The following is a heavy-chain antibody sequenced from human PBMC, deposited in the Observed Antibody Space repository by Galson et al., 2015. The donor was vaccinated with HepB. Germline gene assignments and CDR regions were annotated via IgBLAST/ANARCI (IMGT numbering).Heavy chain of an antibody. CDR2: ISYDGSNK. D-gene: IGHD3-22*01. Sequence: SLRLSCAASGFTFSSYAMHWVRQAPGKGLEWVAVISYDGSNKYYADSVKGRFTISRDNSKNTLYLQMNSLRAEDTAVYYCAKNFEGITDYYDSSGYLGMCAFEIWGQGTMVTVSS. CDR3: AKNFEGITDYYDSSGYLGMCAFEI. J-gene: IGHJ3*02. V-gene: IGHV3-30-3*01. CDR1: GFTFSSYA.